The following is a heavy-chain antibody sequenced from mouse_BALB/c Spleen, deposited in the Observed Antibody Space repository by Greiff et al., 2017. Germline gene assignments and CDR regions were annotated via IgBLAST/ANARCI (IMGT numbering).Heavy chain of an antibody. CDR2: IDPENGDT. D-gene: IGHD2-14*01. CDR3: NGRYDVRAYFDY. J-gene: IGHJ2*01. V-gene: IGHV14-4*02. CDR1: GFNIKDYY. Sequence: VQLQQSGAELVRSGASVKLSCTASGFNIKDYYMHWVKQRPEQGLEWIGWIDPENGDTESAPKFQGKATMTADTSSNTAYLQLSSLTSEDTAVYYCNGRYDVRAYFDYWGQGTTRTVSS.